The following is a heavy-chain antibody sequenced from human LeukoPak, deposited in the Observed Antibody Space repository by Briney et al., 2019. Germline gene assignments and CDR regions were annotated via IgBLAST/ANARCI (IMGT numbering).Heavy chain of an antibody. Sequence: RGGCLRLSCAASGFTFSSYEMNWVRQAPGKGLEWVSYISSSGSTIYYADSVKGRFTISRDNAKNSLYLQMNSLRAEDTAVYYCSTRPSYGDSKGWGQGTRVTVSS. D-gene: IGHD4-17*01. CDR1: GFTFSSYE. CDR2: ISSSGSTI. V-gene: IGHV3-48*03. CDR3: STRPSYGDSKG. J-gene: IGHJ4*02.